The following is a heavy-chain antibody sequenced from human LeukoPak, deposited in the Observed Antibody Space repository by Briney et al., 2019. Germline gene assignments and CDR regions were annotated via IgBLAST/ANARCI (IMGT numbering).Heavy chain of an antibody. D-gene: IGHD1-14*01. CDR2: IKQDGSEK. CDR1: GFTFSSYW. Sequence: PGGSLRLSCAASGFTFSSYWMSWVRQAPGKGLEWVANIKQDGSEKYYVDSVKGRFTISRDNSKNSLYLQMNSLRTEDTALYYCAKDITPSSKSGYFDYWGQGTLVTVSS. V-gene: IGHV3-7*03. CDR3: AKDITPSSKSGYFDY. J-gene: IGHJ4*02.